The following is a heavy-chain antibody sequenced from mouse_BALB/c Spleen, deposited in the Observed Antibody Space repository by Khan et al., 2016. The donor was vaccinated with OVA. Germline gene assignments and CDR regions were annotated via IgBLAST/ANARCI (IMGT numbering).Heavy chain of an antibody. CDR2: INPSTDYT. Sequence: VQLQQSGAELAKPGASVKMSCKASGYTFTSYWMHWVKQRPGQGLEWIGYINPSTDYTEYNHKFKDKATLTADKSSSTAYMQLTRLTSEDSADYYCTNQGRSAAWYTYWGQGTLVTVSA. CDR3: TNQGRSAAWYTY. D-gene: IGHD1-1*01. J-gene: IGHJ3*01. V-gene: IGHV1-7*01. CDR1: GYTFTSYW.